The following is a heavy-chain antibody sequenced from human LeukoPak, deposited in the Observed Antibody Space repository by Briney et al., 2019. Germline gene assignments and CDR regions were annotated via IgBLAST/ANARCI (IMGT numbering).Heavy chain of an antibody. CDR1: GGSISSYY. J-gene: IGHJ4*02. CDR2: IYNSGST. Sequence: PSETLSLTCTVSGGSISSYYWSWIRQPPGKGLEWIGYIYNSGSTNYIPSLKSRVTISVDTSKNQFSLKLRSVTAADTAVYYCARPSPNSSGWYYFDYWGQGTLVTVSS. CDR3: ARPSPNSSGWYYFDY. V-gene: IGHV4-59*08. D-gene: IGHD6-19*01.